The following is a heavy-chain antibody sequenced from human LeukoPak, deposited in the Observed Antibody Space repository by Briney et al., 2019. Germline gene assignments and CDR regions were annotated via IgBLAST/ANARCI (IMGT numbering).Heavy chain of an antibody. V-gene: IGHV4-4*09. Sequence: SETLSLTCTVYGGSISSYYWTWIRQPPGKGLEWIGYIYSSGRTNYNPSLKSQVTMSVDTSKNQFSLKVISVTAADTAVYYCARLSAGFNSSYWFDPWGQGTLVTVSS. D-gene: IGHD2/OR15-2a*01. CDR3: ARLSAGFNSSYWFDP. CDR2: IYSSGRT. J-gene: IGHJ5*02. CDR1: GGSISSYY.